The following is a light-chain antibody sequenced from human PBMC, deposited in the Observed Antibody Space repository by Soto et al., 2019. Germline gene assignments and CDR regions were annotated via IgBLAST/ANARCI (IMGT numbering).Light chain of an antibody. Sequence: ETVMTQSPATLSVSPGERATLSCRASQSVSSNLAWYQQKPGQAPRLLIYAASTRATGIPARFSGSGSGTEFTLTISSLQSEDFAIYLCQQYNNWPGTFGQGTKLEIK. CDR3: QQYNNWPGT. CDR2: AAS. CDR1: QSVSSN. J-gene: IGKJ2*01. V-gene: IGKV3-15*01.